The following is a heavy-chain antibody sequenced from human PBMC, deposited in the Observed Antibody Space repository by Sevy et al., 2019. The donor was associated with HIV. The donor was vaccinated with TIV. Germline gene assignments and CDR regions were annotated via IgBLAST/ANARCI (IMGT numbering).Heavy chain of an antibody. CDR2: ISAYNGNT. J-gene: IGHJ6*02. CDR1: GYTFTSYG. CDR3: ARDLSNTSSYYYYYGMDV. D-gene: IGHD2-2*02. V-gene: IGHV1-18*01. Sequence: ASVKVSCKASGYTFTSYGISWVRQAPGQGLEWMGWISAYNGNTNYAQKLQGRVTMTTDTSTSTAYMELRSLGSDDTAVYYCARDLSNTSSYYYYYGMDVWGQGTTVTVSS.